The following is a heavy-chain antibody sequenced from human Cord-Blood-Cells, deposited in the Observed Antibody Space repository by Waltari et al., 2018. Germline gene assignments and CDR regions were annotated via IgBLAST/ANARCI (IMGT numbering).Heavy chain of an antibody. Sequence: QVQLVESGGGVVQPGRSLRLSCAASGFPFSSYAMHWVRQAPGKGLEWVAVISYDGSNKYYADSVKGRFTISRDNSKNTLYLQMNSLRAEDTAVYYCARDKNSGSYFDYWGQGTLVTVSS. J-gene: IGHJ4*02. CDR1: GFPFSSYA. D-gene: IGHD1-26*01. CDR2: ISYDGSNK. CDR3: ARDKNSGSYFDY. V-gene: IGHV3-30-3*01.